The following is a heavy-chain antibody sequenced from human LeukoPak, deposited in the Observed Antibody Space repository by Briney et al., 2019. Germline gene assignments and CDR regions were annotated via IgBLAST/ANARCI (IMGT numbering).Heavy chain of an antibody. CDR2: IWYDGSNK. V-gene: IGHV3-33*01. CDR3: ARDLSDYGDYVGAFDI. Sequence: GGSLRLSCAASGFTFSSYGMHWVRQAPGKGLEWVAVIWYDGSNKYYADSVKGRFTISRDNSKNTLYLHMNSLRAEDTAVYYCARDLSDYGDYVGAFDIWGQGTMVTVSS. CDR1: GFTFSSYG. D-gene: IGHD4-17*01. J-gene: IGHJ3*02.